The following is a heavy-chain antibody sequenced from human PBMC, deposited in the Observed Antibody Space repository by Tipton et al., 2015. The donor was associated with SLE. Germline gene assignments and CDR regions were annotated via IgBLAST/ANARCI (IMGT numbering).Heavy chain of an antibody. D-gene: IGHD3-3*01. CDR1: GGSISSGSYY. Sequence: TLSLTCTVSGGSISSGSYYWSWIRQPAGKGLEWIGRIYTSGSTNYNPSLKSRVTISVDTSKNQFSLKLSSVTAADTAVYYCARGYYDFWSGFYNVGYYFDYWGQGSLVAVSS. V-gene: IGHV4-61*02. CDR3: ARGYYDFWSGFYNVGYYFDY. J-gene: IGHJ4*02. CDR2: IYTSGST.